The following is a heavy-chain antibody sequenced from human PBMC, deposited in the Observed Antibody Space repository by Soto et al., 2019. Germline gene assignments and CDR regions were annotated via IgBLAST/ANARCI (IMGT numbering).Heavy chain of an antibody. CDR2: ISAYNGNT. Sequence: ASVKVSCKASGYTFTSYGISWVRQAPGQGLEWMGWISAYNGNTNYAQKLQGRVTMTTDTSTSTAYMELRSLRSDDTAVYYCARDPRGSHYCSSTSCYYYYYYGMDVWGQGTTVTVSS. J-gene: IGHJ6*02. CDR1: GYTFTSYG. CDR3: ARDPRGSHYCSSTSCYYYYYYGMDV. V-gene: IGHV1-18*01. D-gene: IGHD2-2*01.